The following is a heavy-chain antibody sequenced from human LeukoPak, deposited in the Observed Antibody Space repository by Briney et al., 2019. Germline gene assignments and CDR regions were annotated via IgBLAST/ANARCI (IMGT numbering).Heavy chain of an antibody. CDR1: GFTFSSYG. J-gene: IGHJ4*02. V-gene: IGHV3-30*02. Sequence: GGSLRLSCAASGFTFSSYGMHWVRQAPGKGLEWVAFIRYDGSNKYYADSVKGRFTISRDNSKNTLYLQMNSLRAEDTAVYYCAKDQLYYYDSSGYPPDYWGQGTLVTVSS. CDR3: AKDQLYYYDSSGYPPDY. D-gene: IGHD3-22*01. CDR2: IRYDGSNK.